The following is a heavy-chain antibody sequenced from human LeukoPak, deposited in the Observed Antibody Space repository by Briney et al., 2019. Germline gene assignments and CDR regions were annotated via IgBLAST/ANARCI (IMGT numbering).Heavy chain of an antibody. D-gene: IGHD3-10*01. CDR3: ARDPGSGSYKRPIDY. Sequence: GGSLRPSCAASGFTFSSYSMNWVRQAPGKGLEWVSSISSSSSYIYYADSVKGRFTISRDNAKNSLYLQMNSLRAEDTAVYYCARDPGSGSYKRPIDYWGQGTLVTVSS. V-gene: IGHV3-21*01. CDR1: GFTFSSYS. CDR2: ISSSSSYI. J-gene: IGHJ4*02.